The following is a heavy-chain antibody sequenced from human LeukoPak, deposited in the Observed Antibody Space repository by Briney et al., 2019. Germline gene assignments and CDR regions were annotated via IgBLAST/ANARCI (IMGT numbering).Heavy chain of an antibody. CDR3: ARRHGSTWYPAF. D-gene: IGHD6-13*01. CDR1: GYTFSNFG. CDR2: ISSYNGNT. J-gene: IGHJ4*02. Sequence: ASVKVSCKASGYTFSNFGISWVRQAPGQGLEWMGWISSYNGNTKYAPTFEGRVTMTTDTSTITTYMELRGLRSDDTALYYCARRHGSTWYPAFWGQGTLVTVSS. V-gene: IGHV1-18*01.